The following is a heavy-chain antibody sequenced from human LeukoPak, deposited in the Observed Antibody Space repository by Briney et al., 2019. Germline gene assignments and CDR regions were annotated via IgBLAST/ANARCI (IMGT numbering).Heavy chain of an antibody. CDR3: ATTESDHYDFWSGYYSPNFDY. D-gene: IGHD3-3*01. J-gene: IGHJ4*02. CDR1: GFTFSSYA. Sequence: GSLRLSCAASGFTFSSYAMSWVRQAPGKGLEWVSAISGSGGSTYYADSVKGRFTISRDNSKDTLYLQMNSPRAEDTAVYYCATTESDHYDFWSGYYSPNFDYWGQGTLVTVSS. CDR2: ISGSGGST. V-gene: IGHV3-23*01.